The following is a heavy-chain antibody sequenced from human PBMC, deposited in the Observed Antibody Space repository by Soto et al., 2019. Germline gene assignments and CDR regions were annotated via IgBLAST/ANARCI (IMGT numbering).Heavy chain of an antibody. V-gene: IGHV3-11*01. J-gene: IGHJ5*02. D-gene: IGHD3-16*02. CDR3: AGFKEGKIVGLRWLDP. CDR1: GADFRGPY. Sequence: RLSCVGSGADFRGPYMNWIRQAPGKGLEWISYISDTGRTIHYADSVKGRFVISRDNSRDSLYLQMNDLRADDTAIYYCAGFKEGKIVGLRWLDPWGQGTRVTVSS. CDR2: ISDTGRTI.